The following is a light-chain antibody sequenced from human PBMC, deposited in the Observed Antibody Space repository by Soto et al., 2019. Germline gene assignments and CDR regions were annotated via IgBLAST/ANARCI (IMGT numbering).Light chain of an antibody. V-gene: IGKV3-20*01. J-gene: IGKJ3*01. Sequence: EIVLTQSPGTLSLSPGERATLSCRASQSINNRYFAWYQQKPGQAPRLLIYAASSRATGIPDRFSGSGSGTDFPLTISRLEPEDFAVYYCQQFGSSPGFTFGPGTKVDIK. CDR1: QSINNRY. CDR3: QQFGSSPGFT. CDR2: AAS.